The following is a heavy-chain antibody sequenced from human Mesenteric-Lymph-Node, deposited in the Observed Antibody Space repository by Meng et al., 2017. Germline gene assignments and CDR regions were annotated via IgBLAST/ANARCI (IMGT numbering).Heavy chain of an antibody. V-gene: IGHV1-3*01. CDR3: VYDFWSGYSSYYFDY. CDR2: INAGNGNT. Sequence: ASVKVSCKASGYTFTSYAMHWVRQAPGQRLEWMGWINAGNGNTKYSQKFQGRVTITRDTSASTAYMELSSLRSEDTAVYYCVYDFWSGYSSYYFDYWGQGTLVTVSS. CDR1: GYTFTSYA. J-gene: IGHJ4*02. D-gene: IGHD3-3*01.